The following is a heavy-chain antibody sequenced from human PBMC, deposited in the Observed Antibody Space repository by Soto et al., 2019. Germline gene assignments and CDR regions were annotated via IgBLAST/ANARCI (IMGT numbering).Heavy chain of an antibody. CDR3: ARDQGPYCSSTSCHNFDY. V-gene: IGHV1-18*01. CDR1: GYTFTNYG. Sequence: QVQLVQSGAEVKKPGASVKVSCKASGYTFTNYGISWVRKAPGQGLEWMGWISAYNGNTNYAQKLQGRATMTTDTSTSTAYMELRSLRSDDTAVYYCARDQGPYCSSTSCHNFDYWGQGTLVTVSS. D-gene: IGHD2-2*02. J-gene: IGHJ4*02. CDR2: ISAYNGNT.